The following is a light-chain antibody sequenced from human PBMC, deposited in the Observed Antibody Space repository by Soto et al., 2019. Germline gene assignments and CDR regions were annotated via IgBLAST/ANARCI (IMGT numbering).Light chain of an antibody. CDR1: QSVSSSS. CDR3: QQYRSSPPYN. V-gene: IGKV3-20*01. J-gene: IGKJ2*01. CDR2: GTS. Sequence: EIVWTQSPGTLSLSPGERATLSCRASQSVSSSSFAWYQQKPGQAPRILIYGTSSRATGIPDRFSGSGSGTDFTLTISRLELEDVAVYYCQQYRSSPPYNVVQRTKLEIK.